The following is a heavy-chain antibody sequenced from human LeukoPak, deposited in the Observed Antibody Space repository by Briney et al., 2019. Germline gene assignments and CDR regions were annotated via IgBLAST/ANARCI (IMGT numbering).Heavy chain of an antibody. V-gene: IGHV3-64*01. Sequence: GGSLRLSCAASGFTFSSYAMHWVRQAPGKGLEYVSAISSNGGSTYYANSVKGRFTISRDNSKNTLYLQMGSLRAEDMAVYYCAGVSYYGSGSYYNQYYFDYWGQGTLVTVSS. CDR1: GFTFSSYA. J-gene: IGHJ4*02. D-gene: IGHD3-10*01. CDR2: ISSNGGST. CDR3: AGVSYYGSGSYYNQYYFDY.